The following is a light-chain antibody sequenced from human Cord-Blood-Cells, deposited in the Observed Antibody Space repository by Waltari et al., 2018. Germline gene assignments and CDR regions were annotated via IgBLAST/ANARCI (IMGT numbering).Light chain of an antibody. CDR2: EGS. Sequence: QSALTQPASVSGSPGPSITISCTGTSSDVGRYNLVSWYQNTPGKDPKLMFYEGSKRPAGVSNRFSGSKSGNTASLTISGLQAEDEADYYCCSYAGSSTYVFGTGTKVTVL. CDR1: SSDVGRYNL. J-gene: IGLJ1*01. CDR3: CSYAGSSTYV. V-gene: IGLV2-23*01.